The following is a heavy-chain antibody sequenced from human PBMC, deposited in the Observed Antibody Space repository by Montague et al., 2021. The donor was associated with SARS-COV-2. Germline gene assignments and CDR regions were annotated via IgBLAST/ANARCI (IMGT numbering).Heavy chain of an antibody. J-gene: IGHJ6*02. CDR3: ARDRPPVATTFYYYYYGMDV. Sequence: SETLSLTCTVSGGSISTSPYFWGWIRQPPGKGLEWIGSIYYSGSTYYNPSLKGRVTISVDTSKNQFSLKLSSVTAADTAVYYCARDRPPVATTFYYYYYGMDVWGQGTTVTVSS. V-gene: IGHV4-39*07. CDR2: IYYSGST. D-gene: IGHD5-12*01. CDR1: GGSISTSPYF.